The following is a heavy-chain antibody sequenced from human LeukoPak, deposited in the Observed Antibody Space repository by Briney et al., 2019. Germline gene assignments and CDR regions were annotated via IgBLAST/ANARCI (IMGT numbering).Heavy chain of an antibody. J-gene: IGHJ4*02. CDR2: FSYDGSEI. CDR3: VKEQSSDWYRVADH. D-gene: IGHD6-19*01. CDR1: GFSFSSDG. Sequence: GGSLRLSCAASGFSFSSDGMHWVRQAPGKGLEWLAVFSYDGSEIHYADSVKGGFTISKDNSKNTLYLQMNSLRVEDTGLYYCVKEQSSDWYRVADHWGRGTLVIVSS. V-gene: IGHV3-30*18.